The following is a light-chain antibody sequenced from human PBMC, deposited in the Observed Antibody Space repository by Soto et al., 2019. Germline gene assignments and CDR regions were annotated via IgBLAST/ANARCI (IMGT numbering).Light chain of an antibody. CDR3: NQYNNCPQT. V-gene: IGKV3-15*01. Sequence: EIVMTQSPATLSVSPGERATLSCRASQSVSSNLAWYQQKPGQAPRLLIYGASTRATGIPARFSGSGSGTSFTLTISSMQTEVFAVNDSNQYNNCPQTFGQGPKVE. CDR2: GAS. J-gene: IGKJ1*01. CDR1: QSVSSN.